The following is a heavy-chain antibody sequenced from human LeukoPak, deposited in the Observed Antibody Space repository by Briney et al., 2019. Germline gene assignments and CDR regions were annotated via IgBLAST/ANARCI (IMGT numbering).Heavy chain of an antibody. D-gene: IGHD2-21*01. CDR2: IIPIFGTA. V-gene: IGHV1-69*13. CDR3: ARDKWDCGGDCYQYYFDY. J-gene: IGHJ4*02. CDR1: GYTFTSYG. Sequence: GASVKVSCKASGYTFTSYGISWVRQAPGQGLEWMGGIIPIFGTANYAQKFQGRVTITADESTSTAYMELSSLRSEDTAVYYCARDKWDCGGDCYQYYFDYWGQGTLVTVSS.